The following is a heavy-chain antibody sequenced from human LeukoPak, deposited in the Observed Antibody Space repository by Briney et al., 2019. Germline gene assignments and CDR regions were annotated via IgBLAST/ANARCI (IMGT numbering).Heavy chain of an antibody. Sequence: GGSLRHSCAASGFTFSSYWMSWVRQAPGKGLEWVANIKQDGSEKYYVDSVKGRFTISRDNAKNSLYLQMNSLRAEDTAVYYCARDLAYYGGKGAFDYWGQGTLVTVSS. CDR2: IKQDGSEK. J-gene: IGHJ4*02. CDR3: ARDLAYYGGKGAFDY. D-gene: IGHD4-23*01. V-gene: IGHV3-7*01. CDR1: GFTFSSYW.